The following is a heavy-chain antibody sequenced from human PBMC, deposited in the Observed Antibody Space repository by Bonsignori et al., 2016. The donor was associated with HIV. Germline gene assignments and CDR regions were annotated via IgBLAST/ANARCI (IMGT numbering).Heavy chain of an antibody. CDR3: AREWSGAYDT. Sequence: GESLKISCAGSGFTPSTDWMSWLRQAPGKGLEWVANINHGGSATYYVDSVKGRFSISRDDAKKALYLQMNSLRAEDTAVYYCAREWSGAYDTWGQGTMVTVSS. CDR1: GFTPSTDW. V-gene: IGHV3-7*03. J-gene: IGHJ3*01. CDR2: INHGGSAT. D-gene: IGHD3-3*01.